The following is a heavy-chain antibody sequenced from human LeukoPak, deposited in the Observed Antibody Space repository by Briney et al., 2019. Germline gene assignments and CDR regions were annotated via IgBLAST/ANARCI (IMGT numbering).Heavy chain of an antibody. Sequence: KPAETLSLTCGVWGGFFSWCYWKGLRQTPGKLLEGLGEIYHNGSTNYTPSLKSRITISVATSKNYLSLKLSSVTVADTAVNHCARARSGGNPSSSHAIDVWGHGTTVTVS. CDR1: GGFFSWCY. CDR2: IYHNGST. D-gene: IGHD2-15*01. V-gene: IGHV4-34*01. CDR3: ARARSGGNPSSSHAIDV. J-gene: IGHJ6*02.